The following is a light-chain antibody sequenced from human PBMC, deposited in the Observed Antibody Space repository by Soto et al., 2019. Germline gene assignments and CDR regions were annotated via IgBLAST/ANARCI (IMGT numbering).Light chain of an antibody. CDR2: AAS. J-gene: IGKJ1*01. CDR3: QKYNDAVWT. CDR1: QDIRNY. Sequence: DIQMTQSPPSLSASVGDRVTITCRAGQDIRNYLVWYQQKPGKVPKLLIYAASTLQSGVPSRFSGSGSGTDFTLTISGLQPEDVASYYCQKYNDAVWTFGQGTKVEI. V-gene: IGKV1-27*01.